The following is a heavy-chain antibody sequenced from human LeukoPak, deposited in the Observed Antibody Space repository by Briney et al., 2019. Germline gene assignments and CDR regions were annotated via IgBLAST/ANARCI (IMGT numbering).Heavy chain of an antibody. CDR1: GFTFNNYA. J-gene: IGHJ6*03. V-gene: IGHV3-23*01. CDR2: VSYDAVST. D-gene: IGHD2-2*01. CDR3: AKPYQLLFYFYYYMDV. Sequence: GGSLRLSCAASGFTFNNYALSWVRQAPGKGLEWVSAVSYDAVSTYYADSVKGRFTISRDNSKNTLYLQMNSLRAEDTAVYYCAKPYQLLFYFYYYMDVWGKGTTVTVSS.